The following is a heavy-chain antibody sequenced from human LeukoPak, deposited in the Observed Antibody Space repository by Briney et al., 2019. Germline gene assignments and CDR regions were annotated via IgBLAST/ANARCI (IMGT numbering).Heavy chain of an antibody. Sequence: ASVKVSCKVSGYTLTELSMHWVRQAPGKGLEWMGGFDPEDGETICAQKFQGRVTMTEDTSTDTAYMELSSLRSEDTVVYYCATDLTTFGGVIFDYWGQGTLVTVSS. D-gene: IGHD3-16*01. V-gene: IGHV1-24*01. J-gene: IGHJ4*02. CDR3: ATDLTTFGGVIFDY. CDR2: FDPEDGET. CDR1: GYTLTELS.